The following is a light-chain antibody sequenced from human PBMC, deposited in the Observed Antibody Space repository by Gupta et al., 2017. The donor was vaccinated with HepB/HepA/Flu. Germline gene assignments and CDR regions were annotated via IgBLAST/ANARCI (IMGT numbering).Light chain of an antibody. Sequence: DIQMNQSPSSLSASVGDRVTITCRASQSISRHLNWYQQKPGKVPNLLIHDASSLQSGVPSRFSGSGFRSNFTLTISSLQPEDFATYYCHQSYSIPYVFGQGTKLEIK. J-gene: IGKJ2*01. CDR3: HQSYSIPYV. CDR1: QSISRH. CDR2: DAS. V-gene: IGKV1-39*01.